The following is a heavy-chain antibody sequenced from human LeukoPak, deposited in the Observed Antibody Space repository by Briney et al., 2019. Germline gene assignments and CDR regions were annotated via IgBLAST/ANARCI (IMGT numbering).Heavy chain of an antibody. CDR1: GFTFSSYA. CDR3: AKLRSSYGSGTSDY. V-gene: IGHV3-23*01. CDR2: ISGSGGST. D-gene: IGHD3-10*01. Sequence: GGSLRLSCAASGFTFSSYAMSWVRQAPGKELEWVSAISGSGGSTYYADSVKGRFTISRDNSKNTLYLQMNSLRAEDTAVYYCAKLRSSYGSGTSDYWGQGTLVTVSS. J-gene: IGHJ4*02.